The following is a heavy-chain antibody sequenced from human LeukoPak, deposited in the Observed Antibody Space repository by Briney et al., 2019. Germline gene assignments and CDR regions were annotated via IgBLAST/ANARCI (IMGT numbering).Heavy chain of an antibody. J-gene: IGHJ4*02. D-gene: IGHD3-10*01. CDR1: RFTFSSYS. CDR2: ISSSSSYI. V-gene: IGHV3-21*06. CDR3: ARDAGAYGSGSYYIY. Sequence: PGGSLRLSCAASRFTFSSYSMNWVRQAPGKGLEWVSSISSSSSYIYYADSVKGRFTISRDNAKNSMYLQMNSLRAEDTAVYYCARDAGAYGSGSYYIYWGQGTLVTVSS.